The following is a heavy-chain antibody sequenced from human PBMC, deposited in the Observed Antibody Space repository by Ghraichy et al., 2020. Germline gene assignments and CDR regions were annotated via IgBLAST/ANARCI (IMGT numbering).Heavy chain of an antibody. V-gene: IGHV3-7*03. CDR3: ARGGKPWALDY. D-gene: IGHD3-16*01. Sequence: GGSLRLSCAASGFTLSSCWMNWVRQAPGKGLEWVDNIKPDGSGTEYVDSQRGRFTISRDNAKNSLYLQMNSLRAEDTAVYYCARGGKPWALDYWGQGTLVTVSS. CDR2: IKPDGSGT. J-gene: IGHJ4*02. CDR1: GFTLSSCW.